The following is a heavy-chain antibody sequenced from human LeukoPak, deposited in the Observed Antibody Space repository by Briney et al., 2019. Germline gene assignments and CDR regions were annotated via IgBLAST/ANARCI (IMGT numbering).Heavy chain of an antibody. CDR1: GYTFTSYD. CDR2: IIPIFGTA. J-gene: IGHJ4*02. V-gene: IGHV1-69*05. D-gene: IGHD5-12*01. CDR3: ARGSGYSGRNDY. Sequence: GASVKVSCKASGYTFTSYDINWVRQATGQGLEWMGGIIPIFGTANYAQKFQGRVTITTDESTSTAYMELSSLRSEDTAVYYCARGSGYSGRNDYWGQGTLVTVSS.